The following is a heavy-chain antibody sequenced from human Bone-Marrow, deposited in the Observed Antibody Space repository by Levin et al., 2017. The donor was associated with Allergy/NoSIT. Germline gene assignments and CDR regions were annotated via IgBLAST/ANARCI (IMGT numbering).Heavy chain of an antibody. CDR2: IIPILGIA. CDR1: GGTFSSYA. J-gene: IGHJ6*02. V-gene: IGHV1-69*04. CDR3: ARAGRIQLWCGKHYYYYDDGMDV. D-gene: IGHD5-18*01. Sequence: SVKVSCKASGGTFSSYAISWVRQAPGQGLEWMGRIIPILGIANYAQKFQGRVTITADKSTSTAYMELSSLRSEDTAVYYCARAGRIQLWCGKHYYYYDDGMDVWGQGTTVTVSS.